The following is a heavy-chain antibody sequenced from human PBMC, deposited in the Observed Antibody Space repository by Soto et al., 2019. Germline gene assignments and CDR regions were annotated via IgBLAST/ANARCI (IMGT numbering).Heavy chain of an antibody. Sequence: SETLSLTCTVSGGSISSGGYYWSWIRQHPGKGLEWIGYIYYSGSTYYNPSLKSRVTISVDTSKNQFSLKLSSVTAADTAVYYCARVQSTSWGYYYAVDVWGQGTTVTVSS. D-gene: IGHD2-2*01. J-gene: IGHJ6*01. CDR1: GGSISSGGYY. V-gene: IGHV4-31*03. CDR2: IYYSGST. CDR3: ARVQSTSWGYYYAVDV.